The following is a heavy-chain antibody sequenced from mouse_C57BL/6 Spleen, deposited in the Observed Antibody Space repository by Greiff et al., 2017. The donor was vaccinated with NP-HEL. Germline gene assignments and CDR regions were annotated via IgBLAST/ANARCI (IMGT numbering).Heavy chain of an antibody. Sequence: VQLQQSGPELVKPGASVKISCKASGYAFSSSWMNWVKQRPGKGLEWIGRIYPGDGDTNYNGKFKGKATLTADKSSSTAYMQLSSLTSEDSAVYFCTGDSSCLYYAMDYWGQGTSVTVSS. CDR2: IYPGDGDT. D-gene: IGHD1-1*01. CDR1: GYAFSSSW. J-gene: IGHJ4*01. V-gene: IGHV1-82*01. CDR3: TGDSSCLYYAMDY.